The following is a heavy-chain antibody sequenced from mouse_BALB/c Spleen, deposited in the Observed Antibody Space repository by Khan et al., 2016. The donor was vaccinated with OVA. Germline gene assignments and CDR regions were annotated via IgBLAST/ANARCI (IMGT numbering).Heavy chain of an antibody. Sequence: EVQGVESGGDLVKPGGSLKLSCVASGFTFSTYGMSWVRQAPEKRLEWVATVSTGGTYTSYPDSVKGRFTISRDKAKNTLYLQMSGLRSEDTAMFFSTRLAYYDDRGGFTYGGQGTLVTVS. V-gene: IGHV5-6*01. CDR2: VSTGGTYT. CDR3: TRLAYYDDRGGFTY. J-gene: IGHJ3*01. CDR1: GFTFSTYG. D-gene: IGHD1-1*01.